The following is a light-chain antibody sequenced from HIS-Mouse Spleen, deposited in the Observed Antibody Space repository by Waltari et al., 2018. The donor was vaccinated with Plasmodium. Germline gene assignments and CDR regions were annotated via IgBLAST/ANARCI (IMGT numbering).Light chain of an antibody. CDR3: QQRSNWPSLT. V-gene: IGKV3-11*01. J-gene: IGKJ4*01. Sequence: EIVLTQSPATLSLSPGERATLSCRASQSVSSYLAWYQQKPGQAPRLLIYDASNRATGSPARFSGSGSGTDFTLTISSLEPEDFAVYYCQQRSNWPSLTVGGGTKVEIK. CDR1: QSVSSY. CDR2: DAS.